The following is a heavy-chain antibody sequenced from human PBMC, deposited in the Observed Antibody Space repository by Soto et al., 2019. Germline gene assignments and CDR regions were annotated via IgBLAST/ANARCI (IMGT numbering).Heavy chain of an antibody. Sequence: EGQLVESGGGLVQPGGSLKLSCAASGFTFGGSAMHWVRQASGKGLEWVGHIRSKTNSYATAYAESVKGRFTISRDDSMNTAYLQMHSLKTEETAVYFCTRQTDAVQWLVVPTDYNFNYWGQGTLVTVSS. V-gene: IGHV3-73*02. J-gene: IGHJ4*02. CDR3: TRQTDAVQWLVVPTDYNFNY. CDR1: GFTFGGSA. CDR2: IRSKTNSYAT. D-gene: IGHD6-19*01.